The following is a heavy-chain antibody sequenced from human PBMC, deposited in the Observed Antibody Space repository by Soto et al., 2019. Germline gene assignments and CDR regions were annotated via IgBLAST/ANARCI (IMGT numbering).Heavy chain of an antibody. CDR2: INPSGGST. V-gene: IGHV1-46*01. J-gene: IGHJ4*02. CDR3: ARDTSSYPLVY. D-gene: IGHD2-2*01. Sequence: ASVRSSCKASGYTFTSYYMHWVRQAPGQGLEWMGIINPSGGSTSYAQKFQGRVTMTRDTSTSTVYMELSSLRSAATYVYYCARDTSSYPLVYWGQGTLVTVSS. CDR1: GYTFTSYY.